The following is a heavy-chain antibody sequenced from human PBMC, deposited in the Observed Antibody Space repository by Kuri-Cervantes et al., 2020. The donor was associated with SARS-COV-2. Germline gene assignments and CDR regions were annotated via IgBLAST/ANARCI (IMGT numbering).Heavy chain of an antibody. Sequence: SETLSLTCTVSGGSISSYYWSWIRQPPGKGLEWIGRIYTSGSTNYNPSLKSRVTISVDTSKNQFSLKLSSVTAADTAVYYCARELAGGRYYDFWSGSPRGGYFDYWGQGTLVTVSS. CDR2: IYTSGST. V-gene: IGHV4-4*08. CDR3: ARELAGGRYYDFWSGSPRGGYFDY. D-gene: IGHD3-3*01. J-gene: IGHJ4*02. CDR1: GGSISSYY.